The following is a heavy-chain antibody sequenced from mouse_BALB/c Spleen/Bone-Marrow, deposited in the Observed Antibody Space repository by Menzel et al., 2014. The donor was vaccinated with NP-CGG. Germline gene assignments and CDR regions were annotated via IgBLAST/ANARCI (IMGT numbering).Heavy chain of an antibody. Sequence: EVQLQQSGPELVKPGASVKMSCKASGYTFTGYVMHWVKQKPGQGLEWIGYINPYNDGTKYNEKFKGKATLTSDKSSSTAYMELSSLTSEDSAVYYCARRDYYGSSFYWYFDVWGAGTTVTVSS. J-gene: IGHJ1*01. D-gene: IGHD1-1*01. CDR1: GYTFTGYV. CDR3: ARRDYYGSSFYWYFDV. CDR2: INPYNDGT. V-gene: IGHV1-14*01.